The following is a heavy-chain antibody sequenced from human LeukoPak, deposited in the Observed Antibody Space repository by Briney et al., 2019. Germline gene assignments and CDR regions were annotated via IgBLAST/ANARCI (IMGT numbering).Heavy chain of an antibody. CDR3: ARDRGGDYDHVWRTYRQTFLFDY. J-gene: IGHJ4*02. Sequence: ASVKVSCKASGYTFSRYGISWVRQAPGQGPEWMGWISANNGNTDYAEKFQGRVTMTTDTSTRTTYMELRGLISDDTAVYYCARDRGGDYDHVWRTYRQTFLFDYWGQGTLVTLFS. D-gene: IGHD3-16*02. CDR1: GYTFSRYG. V-gene: IGHV1-18*01. CDR2: ISANNGNT.